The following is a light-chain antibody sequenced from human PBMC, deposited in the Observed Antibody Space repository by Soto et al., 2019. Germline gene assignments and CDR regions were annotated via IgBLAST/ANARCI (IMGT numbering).Light chain of an antibody. CDR2: EVI. J-gene: IGLJ1*01. Sequence: SVLTQPASVSGSPGQSITISCTGTSSDVGSYNLVSWYQQHPGKAPKLMIYEVIKRPSGVSNRFSGSRSDNTASLTISGLRADDEADYYCCSYVGVYTYVVGTGTKVTVL. CDR3: CSYVGVYTYV. V-gene: IGLV2-23*02. CDR1: SSDVGSYNL.